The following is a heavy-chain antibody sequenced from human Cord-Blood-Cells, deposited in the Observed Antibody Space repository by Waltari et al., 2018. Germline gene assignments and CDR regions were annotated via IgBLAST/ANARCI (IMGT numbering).Heavy chain of an antibody. Sequence: QVQLQESGPGLVKPSETLSLTCTVSGGSISSYYWSWIRQPPGKGLEWIGYIYYSGSTNYNPSLKSRVTISVDTSKNQFSLKLSSVTAADTAVYYCARRGLYSSSSWFEPWGQGTLVTVSS. J-gene: IGHJ5*02. CDR1: GGSISSYY. D-gene: IGHD6-6*01. V-gene: IGHV4-59*01. CDR3: ARRGLYSSSSWFEP. CDR2: IYYSGST.